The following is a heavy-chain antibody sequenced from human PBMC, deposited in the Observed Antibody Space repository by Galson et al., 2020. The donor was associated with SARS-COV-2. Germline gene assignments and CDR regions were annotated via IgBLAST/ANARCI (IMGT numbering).Heavy chain of an antibody. J-gene: IGHJ4*02. D-gene: IGHD3-3*01. Sequence: KMSGPTLVKPTQTLTLTCTFSGFSLRTSGVGVGWIRQPPGKALEWLALIYWDDDKRYSPSLKSRLTITKDTSKNQVVLTMTNMDPVDTATYYCAHRRVDFWQYYFDYWGQGTLVTVSS. CDR1: GFSLRTSGVG. CDR3: AHRRVDFWQYYFDY. V-gene: IGHV2-5*02. CDR2: IYWDDDK.